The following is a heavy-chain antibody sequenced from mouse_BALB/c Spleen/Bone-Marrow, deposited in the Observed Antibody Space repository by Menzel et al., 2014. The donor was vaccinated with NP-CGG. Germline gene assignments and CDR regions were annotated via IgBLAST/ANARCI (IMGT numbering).Heavy chain of an antibody. D-gene: IGHD1-1*01. V-gene: IGHV4-1*02. J-gene: IGHJ1*01. CDR2: INPDSSTI. Sequence: VQLQQSVGGPVQPGGSLKLSCAASGFDFRRYWMSWVRQAPGQGLEWIGEINPDSSTINYTPSLKDKFIISRDNAKNTLYLQMTKGRSEDTALYYCARRNYYGNLCGGGAGTTVTVAS. CDR1: GFDFRRYW. CDR3: ARRNYYGNLCG.